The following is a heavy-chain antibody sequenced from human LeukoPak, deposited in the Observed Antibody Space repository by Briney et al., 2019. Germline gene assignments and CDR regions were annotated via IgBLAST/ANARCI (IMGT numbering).Heavy chain of an antibody. CDR2: IYGGGST. V-gene: IGHV3-53*01. CDR3: ARAPGLLRYAFDF. Sequence: GGSLRLSCAASGFTVSTNYMSWVRQAPGKGLEWVSVIYGGGSTYYEDSVKGRFTISRDNSKNTLYLQMNSLRAEDTAVYYCARAPGLLRYAFDFWGQGTMVTVSS. J-gene: IGHJ3*01. D-gene: IGHD3-22*01. CDR1: GFTVSTNY.